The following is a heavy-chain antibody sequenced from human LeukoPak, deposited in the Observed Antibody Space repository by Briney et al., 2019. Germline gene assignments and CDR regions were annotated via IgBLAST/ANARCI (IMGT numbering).Heavy chain of an antibody. Sequence: GGSLRLSCATSKFIFNTYGMSWVRQAPGKGLEWVSSISGGGGSTQYAASVQGRFTISRDNSKNTLYLQMNSLRAEDTAIYYCAKDPNGDYIGTFDIWGQGTMVTVSS. CDR2: ISGGGGST. CDR3: AKDPNGDYIGTFDI. J-gene: IGHJ3*02. D-gene: IGHD4-17*01. V-gene: IGHV3-23*01. CDR1: KFIFNTYG.